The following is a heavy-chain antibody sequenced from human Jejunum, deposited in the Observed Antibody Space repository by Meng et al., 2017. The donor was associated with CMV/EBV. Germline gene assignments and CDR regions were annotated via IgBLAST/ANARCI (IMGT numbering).Heavy chain of an antibody. CDR1: GSVSSGAYL. V-gene: IGHV4-61*03. CDR3: AREVVRDYSRDGMDV. D-gene: IGHD4-17*01. J-gene: IGHJ6*02. CDR2: VSHSGGT. Sequence: GSVSSGAYLWTWIRQSPGKGLEWIGSVSHSGGTMYNPSLKSRVTISVDTARNYFALKLTSVTAADTAVYYCAREVVRDYSRDGMDVWGQGTTVTVSS.